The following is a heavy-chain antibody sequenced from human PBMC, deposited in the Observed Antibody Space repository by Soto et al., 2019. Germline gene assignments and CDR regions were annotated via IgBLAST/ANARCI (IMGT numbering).Heavy chain of an antibody. CDR2: MGTAGDT. V-gene: IGHV3-13*01. D-gene: IGHD3-9*01. CDR1: GFTFIGND. Sequence: EVQLVESGGGLVQPGGSLKLPVAASGFTFIGNDRHWVRQATGKGLDWASAMGTAGDTYYPGSVKGRFTISRENAKNSLYLQMNSLRAEDTAVYYCARVRFDILTGYSKPYYYGMDVWGQGTTVTVSS. J-gene: IGHJ6*02. CDR3: ARVRFDILTGYSKPYYYGMDV.